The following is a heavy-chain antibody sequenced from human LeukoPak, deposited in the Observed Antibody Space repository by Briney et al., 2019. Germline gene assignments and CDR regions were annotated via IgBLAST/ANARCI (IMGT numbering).Heavy chain of an antibody. Sequence: PGGSLRLSCAASGFTFSDHYMDWVRQAPGKGLEWVARTRDKAKSFTTQYAASVKGRFTISRDDSKNSLYLQMHSLKTDDTAVYFCARGGSGPLNYQYAMDVWGQGTTVTVSS. CDR1: GFTFSDHY. V-gene: IGHV3-72*01. CDR3: ARGGSGPLNYQYAMDV. CDR2: TRDKAKSFTT. D-gene: IGHD6-19*01. J-gene: IGHJ6*02.